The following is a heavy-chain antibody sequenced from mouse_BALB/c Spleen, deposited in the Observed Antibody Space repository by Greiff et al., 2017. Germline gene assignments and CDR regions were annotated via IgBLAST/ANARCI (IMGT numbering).Heavy chain of an antibody. CDR2: ISYDGSN. J-gene: IGHJ1*01. CDR3: ARDRNYGSRRGYFDV. CDR1: GYSITSGYY. D-gene: IGHD1-1*01. Sequence: EVKLQESGPGLVKPSQSLSLTCSVTGYSITSGYYWNWIRQFPGNKLEWMGYISYDGSNNYNPSLKNRISITRDTSKNQFFLKLNSVTTEDTATYYCARDRNYGSRRGYFDVWGAGTTVTVSS. V-gene: IGHV3-6*02.